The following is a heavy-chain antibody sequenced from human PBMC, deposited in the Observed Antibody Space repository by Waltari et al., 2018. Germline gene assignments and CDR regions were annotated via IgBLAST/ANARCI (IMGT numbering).Heavy chain of an antibody. Sequence: QVQLVQSGAEVKKPGSSVKVSCKASGGTFSSYAISWVRQAPGQGLEWMGVIIPIFGTANYAQKFQGRVTITADESTSTAYMELSSLRSEDTAVYYCARAKSFSLIVWSYFDLWGRGTLVTVSS. CDR2: IIPIFGTA. CDR3: ARAKSFSLIVWSYFDL. J-gene: IGHJ2*01. V-gene: IGHV1-69*12. CDR1: GGTFSSYA. D-gene: IGHD3-22*01.